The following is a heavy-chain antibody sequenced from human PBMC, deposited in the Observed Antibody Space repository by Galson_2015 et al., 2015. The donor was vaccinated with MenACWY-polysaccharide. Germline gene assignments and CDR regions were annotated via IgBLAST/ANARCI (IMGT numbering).Heavy chain of an antibody. CDR2: IKEDGSGK. V-gene: IGHV3-7*01. J-gene: IGHJ6*02. CDR3: ARGHYGMDV. Sequence: SLRLSCAASGFSLGAWYMSWIRQAPGKGLEWVANIKEDGSGKYYVDSVKGRFTISRDNSKNSLYLQMHSLRAEDTAVYSCARGHYGMDVWGQGTTVTVSS. CDR1: GFSLGAWY.